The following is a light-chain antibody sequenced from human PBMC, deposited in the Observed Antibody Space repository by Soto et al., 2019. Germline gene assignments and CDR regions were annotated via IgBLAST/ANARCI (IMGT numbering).Light chain of an antibody. Sequence: QSALTQPRSVSGSPGQSVTISCTGTNSDVGGHNAVSWYQQIPGKAPKLMIYDVSKRPSGVPDRFSGSKSGNTASLTISGLQAEDEADYYCSSYTSSSTYVFGTGTKLTVL. J-gene: IGLJ1*01. CDR3: SSYTSSSTYV. V-gene: IGLV2-11*01. CDR2: DVS. CDR1: NSDVGGHNA.